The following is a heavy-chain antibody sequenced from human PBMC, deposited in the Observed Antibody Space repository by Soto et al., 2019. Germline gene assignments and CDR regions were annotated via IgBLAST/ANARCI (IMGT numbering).Heavy chain of an antibody. V-gene: IGHV1-69*13. CDR3: ARDLGVVVPAALTYYHGMDV. Sequence: SVKVSCKASGGTFSSYAISWVRQAPGQGLEWMGGIIPIFGTANYAQKFQGRVTITADESTSTAYMELSSLRSEDTAVYYCARDLGVVVPAALTYYHGMDVWGQGTTVTVSS. D-gene: IGHD2-2*01. CDR2: IIPIFGTA. CDR1: GGTFSSYA. J-gene: IGHJ6*02.